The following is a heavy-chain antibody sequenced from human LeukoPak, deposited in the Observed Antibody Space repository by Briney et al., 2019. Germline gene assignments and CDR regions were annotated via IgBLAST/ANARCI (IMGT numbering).Heavy chain of an antibody. J-gene: IGHJ6*03. CDR2: IKQDGSEK. CDR3: AKEDFYYMDV. CDR1: GFPFSSNY. Sequence: GGSLRLSCAASGFPFSSNYMSWVRQAPGKGLEWVANIKQDGSEKLYVDSVKGRFTISRDNAKNSLSLQMNSLRVEDTAVYYCAKEDFYYMDVRGKGTTVTVSS. V-gene: IGHV3-7*01.